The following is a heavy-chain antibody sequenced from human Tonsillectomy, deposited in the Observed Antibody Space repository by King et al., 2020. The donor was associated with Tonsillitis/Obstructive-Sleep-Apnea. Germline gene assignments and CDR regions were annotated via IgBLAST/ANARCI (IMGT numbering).Heavy chain of an antibody. Sequence: QLQESGPGLVKPSETLSLTCTVSGGSITSSSYYWDWVRQPPGKGQEWIGGIYYTGRTYYNPSLKSRVTMSVDTSKNQFSLKLSSVTAADPAVYYCVRQGGSGWYYFDYWGQGTLVTVSS. CDR3: VRQGGSGWYYFDY. D-gene: IGHD6-19*01. CDR2: IYYTGRT. CDR1: GGSITSSSYY. V-gene: IGHV4-39*01. J-gene: IGHJ4*02.